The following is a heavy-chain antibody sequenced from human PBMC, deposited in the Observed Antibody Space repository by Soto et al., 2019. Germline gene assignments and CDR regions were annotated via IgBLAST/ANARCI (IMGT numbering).Heavy chain of an antibody. CDR1: GGSVSSSSYY. CDR2: IYYSGST. J-gene: IGHJ4*02. Sequence: SETLSLTCTVSGGSVSSSSYYWCWIRQPPGKGLEWIGSIYYSGSTYYNPSLKSRVTISLDTSKNQFSLKLSSVTAADTAVYYCASGGRWELPQDYWGQGTLVTVSS. D-gene: IGHD1-26*01. V-gene: IGHV4-39*01. CDR3: ASGGRWELPQDY.